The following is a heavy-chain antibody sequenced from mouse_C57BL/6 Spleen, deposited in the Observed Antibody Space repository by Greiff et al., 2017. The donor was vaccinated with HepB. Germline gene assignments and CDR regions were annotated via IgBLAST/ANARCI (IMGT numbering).Heavy chain of an antibody. V-gene: IGHV3-6*01. J-gene: IGHJ1*03. Sequence: EVQLQQSGPGLVKPSQSLSLTCSVTGYSITSGYYWNWILQFPGNKLEWMGYISYDGSNNYNPSLKNRISITRDTSKNQFFLKLNSVTTEDTATYYCARILRDWYFDVWGTGTTVTVSS. CDR1: GYSITSGYY. CDR2: ISYDGSN. CDR3: ARILRDWYFDV. D-gene: IGHD1-1*01.